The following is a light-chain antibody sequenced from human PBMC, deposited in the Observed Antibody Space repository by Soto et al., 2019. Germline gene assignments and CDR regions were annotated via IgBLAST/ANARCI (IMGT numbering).Light chain of an antibody. CDR3: ASLTTTSFV. CDR1: SSDVGAYNF. Sequence: QSALTQPASVSGSPGQSITISRTGTSSDVGAYNFVSWYQHHPDKAPKLMISEVSNRPSGVSDRFSGSKSGNTASLTISGLQAEDEADYYCASLTTTSFVFGTGTKVTVL. V-gene: IGLV2-14*01. J-gene: IGLJ1*01. CDR2: EVS.